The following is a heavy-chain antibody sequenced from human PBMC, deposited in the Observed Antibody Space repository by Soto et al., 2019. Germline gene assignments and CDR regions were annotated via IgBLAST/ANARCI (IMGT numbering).Heavy chain of an antibody. D-gene: IGHD2-2*01. Sequence: QVQLQESGPGLVKPSQTLALTCTVSGGSISSGDYYWSWIRQPPGKGLEWIGYIDYSGSTYYNPSLKSRVTISVDTSQNQFSLKLSSVTAADTAVFYCARAVVPAAIYFDFWGQGTLVTVSS. V-gene: IGHV4-30-4*01. CDR3: ARAVVPAAIYFDF. CDR1: GGSISSGDYY. CDR2: IDYSGST. J-gene: IGHJ4*02.